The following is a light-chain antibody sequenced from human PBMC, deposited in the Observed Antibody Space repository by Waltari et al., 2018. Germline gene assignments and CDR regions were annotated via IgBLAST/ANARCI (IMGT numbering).Light chain of an antibody. Sequence: SALTQPRSASGSPGQSVPIPGPGTSSDVGSSKLVSWYQPHPGQAPKLMIYDVSKRPSGVPDRFSGSKSGNTASLTISGLQAEDEADYYCCSYAGSYTWVFGGGTKLTVL. CDR3: CSYAGSYTWV. J-gene: IGLJ3*02. CDR1: SSDVGSSKL. CDR2: DVS. V-gene: IGLV2-11*01.